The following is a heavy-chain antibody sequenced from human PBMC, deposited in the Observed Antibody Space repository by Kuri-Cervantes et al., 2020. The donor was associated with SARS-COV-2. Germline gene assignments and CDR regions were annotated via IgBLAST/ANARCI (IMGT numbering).Heavy chain of an antibody. D-gene: IGHD3-16*01. J-gene: IGHJ6*04. CDR3: ARSQVLKHLDWSSKLSFRYYVDF. CDR1: GGSISSSNYY. V-gene: IGHV4-39*07. Sequence: SETLTLTCTVSGGSISSSNYYWGWIRQPPGKGLEWIGSIYYSGSTYYNPSLKSRVTISVDTSKNQFSLKLSSVTAADTAEYFCARSQVLKHLDWSSKLSFRYYVDFWYKGTTVTVSS. CDR2: IYYSGST.